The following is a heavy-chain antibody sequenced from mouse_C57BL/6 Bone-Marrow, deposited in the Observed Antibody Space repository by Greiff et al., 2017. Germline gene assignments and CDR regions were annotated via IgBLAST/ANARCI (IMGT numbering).Heavy chain of an antibody. J-gene: IGHJ3*01. CDR2: IDPSDSYT. Sequence: QVQLKQSGAELVMPGASVKLSFKASGYTFTSYWMHWVKQRPGQGLEWIGEIDPSDSYTTYNQKFKGKSTFPVDKSSSTADMQLSSLTSEDSAVYYCARESYYEFAYWGQGTLVTVSA. V-gene: IGHV1-69*01. D-gene: IGHD2-10*01. CDR3: ARESYYEFAY. CDR1: GYTFTSYW.